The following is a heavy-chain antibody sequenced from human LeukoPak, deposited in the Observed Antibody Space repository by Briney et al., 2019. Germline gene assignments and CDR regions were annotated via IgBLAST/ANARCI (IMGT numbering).Heavy chain of an antibody. CDR3: AREAWFGDEPNY. V-gene: IGHV4-34*01. Sequence: KTSETLSLTCAVYGGSFSGYYWSWIRQLPGKGLEWIGEINHSGSTNYNPSLRSRVTISLDTSKNQFSLKLSSVTAADTAVYYCAREAWFGDEPNYWGQGTLVTVSS. CDR2: INHSGST. D-gene: IGHD3-10*01. CDR1: GGSFSGYY. J-gene: IGHJ4*02.